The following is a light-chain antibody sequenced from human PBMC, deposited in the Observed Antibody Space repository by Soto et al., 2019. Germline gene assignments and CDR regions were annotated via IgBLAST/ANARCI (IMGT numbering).Light chain of an antibody. CDR2: EVS. CDR3: SSKSPDF. V-gene: IGLV2-14*01. Sequence: QSALTQPASVSGSPGQSITISRTGTSSGSRDYNYVSWYQQLPGNAPKLIMYEVSNRPSGISNRFSGSKSGNTASLTISGLQAEDEADYYCSSKSPDFFGTGTKLTVL. J-gene: IGLJ1*01. CDR1: SSGSRDYNY.